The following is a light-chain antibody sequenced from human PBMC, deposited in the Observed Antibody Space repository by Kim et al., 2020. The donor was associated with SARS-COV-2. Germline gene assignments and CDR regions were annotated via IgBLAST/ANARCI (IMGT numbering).Light chain of an antibody. CDR1: QGISNN. V-gene: IGKV1-27*01. Sequence: DIQMTQSPSSLSASVGDRVTITCRASQGISNNLAWYQQKPGKVPKFLIFGASTLQSGVPSRFSGSGSGTDFTLTIASLQPEDVATYYCQKYDRAPFTFVPGTKVDIK. CDR2: GAS. J-gene: IGKJ3*01. CDR3: QKYDRAPFT.